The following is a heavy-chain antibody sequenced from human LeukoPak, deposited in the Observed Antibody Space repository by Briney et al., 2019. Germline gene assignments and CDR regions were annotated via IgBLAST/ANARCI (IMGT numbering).Heavy chain of an antibody. Sequence: GGSLRLSCAASGFTFNTYSMNWVRQAPGKGLEWVSYISSSSSTIYYADSVKGRFAISRDNAKNSLYLQMNSLRAEDTAVYYCARNPSTPYGDYFYYYYMDVWGKGTTVTVSS. CDR3: ARNPSTPYGDYFYYYYMDV. J-gene: IGHJ6*03. V-gene: IGHV3-48*01. CDR2: ISSSSSTI. CDR1: GFTFNTYS. D-gene: IGHD4-17*01.